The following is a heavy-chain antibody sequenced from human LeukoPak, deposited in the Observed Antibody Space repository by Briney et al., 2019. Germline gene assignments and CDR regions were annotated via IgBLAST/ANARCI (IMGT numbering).Heavy chain of an antibody. J-gene: IGHJ4*02. Sequence: QTGGSLRLSCAASGFTFSSYWMHWVRQAPGKGLVWVSRISDGGSTTTYADSVKGRFTISRDNAKNTLYLQMNSLRAEDTAVYYCAREYSSGWGFDSWGQGTLVTVSS. V-gene: IGHV3-74*01. CDR2: ISDGGSTT. CDR1: GFTFSSYW. D-gene: IGHD6-19*01. CDR3: AREYSSGWGFDS.